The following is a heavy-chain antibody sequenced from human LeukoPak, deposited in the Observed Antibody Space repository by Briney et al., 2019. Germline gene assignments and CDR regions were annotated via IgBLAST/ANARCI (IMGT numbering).Heavy chain of an antibody. CDR2: INHSGST. CDR1: GGSFSGYY. Sequence: SETLSLTCAVYGGSFSGYYWSWIRQPPGKGLEWIGEINHSGSTNYNPSLKSRVTISVDTSKNQFSLKLSSVTAADTAVYYCARAPRITGTYSRSYYMDVWGKGTTVTVSS. D-gene: IGHD1-7*01. CDR3: ARAPRITGTYSRSYYMDV. V-gene: IGHV4-34*01. J-gene: IGHJ6*03.